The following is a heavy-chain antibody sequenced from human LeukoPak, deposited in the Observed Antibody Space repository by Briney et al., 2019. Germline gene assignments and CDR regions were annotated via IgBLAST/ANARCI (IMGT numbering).Heavy chain of an antibody. J-gene: IGHJ4*02. Sequence: ASVKVSCKVSGYTLTELSMHGLRQPPAKGLEWMGGFDPEDGETIYAQKFQGRVTMIEDTSTYTAYMQRSSLRSEDTSVYYCATGSAGRPNFDYWGQETLVTVSS. D-gene: IGHD6-19*01. CDR3: ATGSAGRPNFDY. CDR1: GYTLTELS. V-gene: IGHV1-24*01. CDR2: FDPEDGET.